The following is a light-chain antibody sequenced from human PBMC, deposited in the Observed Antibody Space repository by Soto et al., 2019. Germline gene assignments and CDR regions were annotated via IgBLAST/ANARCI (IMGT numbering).Light chain of an antibody. V-gene: IGLV5-45*03. J-gene: IGLJ2*01. Sequence: QPVLTQPSSLSASPGASASLTYTLRSGINVGTYRIYWYQQKPGSPPQYLLRYKSDSDKQQGSGVPSRFSGSKDATANAGILLISGLQSEDEADYYCMIWHSSAWVFGGGTKLTVL. CDR1: SGINVGTYR. CDR2: YKSDSDK. CDR3: MIWHSSAWV.